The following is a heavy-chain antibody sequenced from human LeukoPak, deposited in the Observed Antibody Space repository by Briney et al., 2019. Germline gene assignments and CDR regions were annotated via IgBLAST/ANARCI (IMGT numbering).Heavy chain of an antibody. D-gene: IGHD2-15*01. V-gene: IGHV7-4-1*02. CDR3: ARDVPDIAVVVAATPDDY. CDR2: INTNTGNP. Sequence: GASVKVSCKASGYTFTSYAMNWVRQAPGQGLEWMGWINTNTGNPTYAQGFTGRFVFSLDTSVSTAYLQISSLKAEDTAVYYCARDVPDIAVVVAATPDDYWGQGTLVTVSS. CDR1: GYTFTSYA. J-gene: IGHJ4*02.